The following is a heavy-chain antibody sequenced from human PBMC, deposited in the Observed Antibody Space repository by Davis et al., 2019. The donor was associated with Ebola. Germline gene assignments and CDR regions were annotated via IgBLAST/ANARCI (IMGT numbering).Heavy chain of an antibody. D-gene: IGHD3-3*01. V-gene: IGHV3-30*18. Sequence: PGGSLRLSCATSGFTFRSHAIHWVRQAPGKGLEWVAVMSYDGSNEYYADSVKGRFIISRDISKKTLYLQMNSLRAEDTAVYYCAKDEPQIYDFCIGSYASSGPGTLVTVSS. J-gene: IGHJ5*02. CDR2: MSYDGSNE. CDR1: GFTFRSHA. CDR3: AKDEPQIYDFCIGSYAS.